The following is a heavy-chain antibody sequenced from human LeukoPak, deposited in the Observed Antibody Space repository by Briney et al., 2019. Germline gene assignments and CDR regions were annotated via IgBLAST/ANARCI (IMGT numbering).Heavy chain of an antibody. D-gene: IGHD6-13*01. Sequence: GGSLRLSCAASGFTFDDYAMHWVRQAPGKGLEWVSGISWNSGSIGYADSVKGRFTISRDNAKNSLYLQMNSLRAEDTALYYCAKDGPIAAAGTEYFQHWGQGTLVTVSS. V-gene: IGHV3-9*01. CDR3: AKDGPIAAAGTEYFQH. CDR2: ISWNSGSI. CDR1: GFTFDDYA. J-gene: IGHJ1*01.